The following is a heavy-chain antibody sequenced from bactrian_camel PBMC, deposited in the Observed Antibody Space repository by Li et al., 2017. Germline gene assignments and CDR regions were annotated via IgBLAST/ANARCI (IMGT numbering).Heavy chain of an antibody. Sequence: HVQLVESGGGLVQPGGSLRLSCSASAYTYSSHCMAWFRQAPGKDREGVATIPADGGTAYYADSVKGRFIISLDNTKNTLSLQMNSLKPEDTAMYICAADLGDCPGKRTVELGTGFGWWGQGTQVTVS. D-gene: IGHD1*01. CDR2: IPADGGTA. CDR3: AADLGDCPGKRTVELGTGFGW. CDR1: AYTYSSHC. J-gene: IGHJ6*01. V-gene: IGHV3S1*01.